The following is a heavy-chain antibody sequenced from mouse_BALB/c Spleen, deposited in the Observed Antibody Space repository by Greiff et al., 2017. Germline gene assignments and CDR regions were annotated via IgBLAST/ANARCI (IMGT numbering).Heavy chain of an antibody. CDR2: INPSSGYT. V-gene: IGHV1-4*01. CDR1: GYTFTSYT. CDR3: ARCGQIPYAMDY. Sequence: VQLQQSGAELARPGASVKMSCKASGYTFTSYTMHWVKQRPGQGLEWIGYINPSSGYTNYNQKFKDKATLTADKSSSTAYMQLSSLTSEDSAVYYCARCGQIPYAMDYWGQGTSVTVSS. J-gene: IGHJ4*01. D-gene: IGHD3-1*01.